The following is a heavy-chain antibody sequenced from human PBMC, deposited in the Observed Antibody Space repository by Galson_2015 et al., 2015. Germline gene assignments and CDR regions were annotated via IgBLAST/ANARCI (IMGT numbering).Heavy chain of an antibody. J-gene: IGHJ4*02. CDR1: GFAFSNYA. CDR3: AKCTAINWALDY. CDR2: FSGSGDIT. V-gene: IGHV3-23*01. Sequence: SLRLSCAASGFAFSNYAMSWVRQAPGKGLEWVSGFSGSGDITYYAGSVRGRFTISRDNSKNTLYLQMNGLRVGDTAIYYCAKCTAINWALDYWGQGSLVTVSS. D-gene: IGHD5-12*01.